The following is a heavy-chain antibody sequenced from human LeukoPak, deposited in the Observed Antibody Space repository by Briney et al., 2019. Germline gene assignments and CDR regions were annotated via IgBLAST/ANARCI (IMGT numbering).Heavy chain of an antibody. J-gene: IGHJ4*02. D-gene: IGHD3-10*01. CDR2: ISGSSTYI. V-gene: IGHV3-21*01. CDR3: ARGEYGSGSYHIDY. CDR1: GLTFSSYS. Sequence: GGSLRLSCAASGLTFSSYSMNWVRQAPGKGLEWVSSISGSSTYIYYADSVKGRFTISRDNAKNSLYLQMNSLRAEDTAVYYCARGEYGSGSYHIDYWGQGTLVTVSS.